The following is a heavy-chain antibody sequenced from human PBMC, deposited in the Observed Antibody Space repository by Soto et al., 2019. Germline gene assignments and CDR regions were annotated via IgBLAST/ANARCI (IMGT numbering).Heavy chain of an antibody. V-gene: IGHV4-34*01. CDR2: INHSGST. CDR3: ARKRAVRGVSPYYFDY. CDR1: GGSFSGYY. J-gene: IGHJ4*02. Sequence: PSETLSLTCAVYGGSFSGYYWSWIRQPPGKGLEWIGEINHSGSTNYNPSLKSRVTISVDTSKNQFSLKLSSVTAADTAVYYCARKRAVRGVSPYYFDYCCQGTLVTVSS. D-gene: IGHD3-10*01.